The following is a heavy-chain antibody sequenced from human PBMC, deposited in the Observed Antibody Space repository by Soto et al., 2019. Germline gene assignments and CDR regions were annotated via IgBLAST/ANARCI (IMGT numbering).Heavy chain of an antibody. CDR1: GGTFSSYG. D-gene: IGHD3-22*01. Sequence: QVRLVQSGAEVKKAGSSVKVSCKASGGTFSSYGISWVRQAPGQGLEWMGGIIPMFATPHYAQKFQGRVSITADESASTAYMQLSSLTSEDTAVYYCAIGRHYNERSGDPIYYYHGLDVWGQGTTVTVSS. J-gene: IGHJ6*02. CDR2: IIPMFATP. CDR3: AIGRHYNERSGDPIYYYHGLDV. V-gene: IGHV1-69*01.